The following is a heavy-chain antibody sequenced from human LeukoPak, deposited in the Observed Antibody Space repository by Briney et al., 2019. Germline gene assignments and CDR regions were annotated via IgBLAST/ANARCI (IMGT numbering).Heavy chain of an antibody. V-gene: IGHV1-46*01. CDR2: INPSGGST. CDR1: GYTFTSYY. CDR3: ARDLIAAAGTIIGSDY. Sequence: GASVKVSCKASGYTFTSYYMHWVRQAPGQGLEWMGIINPSGGSTSYAQKFQGRVTMTRDTSISTAYMELSRLRSDDTAVYYCARDLIAAAGTIIGSDYWGQGTLVTVSS. D-gene: IGHD6-13*01. J-gene: IGHJ4*02.